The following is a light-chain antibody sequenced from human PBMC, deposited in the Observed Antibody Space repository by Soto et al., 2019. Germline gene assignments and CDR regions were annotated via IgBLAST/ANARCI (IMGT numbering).Light chain of an antibody. CDR3: GVWDSSLTTYV. CDR2: DSN. V-gene: IGLV1-51*01. CDR1: SSNIGNFS. J-gene: IGLJ1*01. Sequence: QSVLTQPPSVSAAPGQKVTISCSGSSSNIGNFSVSWYQHLPGTAPKLLIYDSNKRPSGIPDRFSGSKSRTSATLGITGLQTGDKAHHYSGVWDSSLTTYVFGHGTK.